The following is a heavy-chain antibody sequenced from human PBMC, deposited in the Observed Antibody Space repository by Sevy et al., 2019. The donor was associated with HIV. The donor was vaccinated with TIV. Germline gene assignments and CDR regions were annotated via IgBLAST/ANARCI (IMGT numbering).Heavy chain of an antibody. D-gene: IGHD3-22*01. CDR2: ILPIFGLA. J-gene: IGHJ4*02. CDR3: ARVGYYDSSGHYPFDY. Sequence: ASVKVSCKASGGTFTSYSISCVRQAPGQGLEWMGGILPIFGLAHYAQKFQGRVTITADESTSTAYMELSSLRSEDTAVYYCARVGYYDSSGHYPFDYWGQGTLVTVSS. CDR1: GGTFTSYS. V-gene: IGHV1-69*13.